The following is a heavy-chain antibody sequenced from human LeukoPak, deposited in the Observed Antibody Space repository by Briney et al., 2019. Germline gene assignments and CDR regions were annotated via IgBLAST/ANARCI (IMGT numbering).Heavy chain of an antibody. CDR3: ARDKLSATMIVGGYYFDY. Sequence: PGGSLRLSCTVSGFTLSSYEMSWIRQAPGKGLEWVSSIDYSGGSSYYADSVKGRFTISRDDSKNTLYLQLNSLRAEDTAVYYCARDKLSATMIVGGYYFDYWGQGTLVTVSS. J-gene: IGHJ4*02. CDR1: GFTLSSYE. V-gene: IGHV3-23*01. CDR2: IDYSGGSS. D-gene: IGHD3-22*01.